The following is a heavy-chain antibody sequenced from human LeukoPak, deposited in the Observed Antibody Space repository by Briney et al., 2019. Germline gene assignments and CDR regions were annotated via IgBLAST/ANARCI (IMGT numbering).Heavy chain of an antibody. CDR2: ISSSGSTI. D-gene: IGHD3-22*01. CDR3: AKDIFSIYYYDSSGYFPFGD. J-gene: IGHJ4*02. V-gene: IGHV3-48*03. Sequence: GGSLRLSCAVSGFTFSSSEMNWVRQAPGKGLEWVSYISSSGSTIYYADSVKGRFTISRDNSKNTLYLQMNSLRAEDTAVYYCAKDIFSIYYYDSSGYFPFGDWGQGTLVTVSS. CDR1: GFTFSSSE.